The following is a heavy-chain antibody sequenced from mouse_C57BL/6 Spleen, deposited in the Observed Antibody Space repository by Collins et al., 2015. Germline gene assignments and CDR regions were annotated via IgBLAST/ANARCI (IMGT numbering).Heavy chain of an antibody. D-gene: IGHD1-1*01. Sequence: QVQLQQSGPELVKPGASVKISCKVSGYVFSTSWMNWVKQRPGQGLEWIGRIXPGDGDTKYNGKFKGKATLTADKSSSTAYMQLSSLSFMDSAVYFCARDGNYYGSSLAWYFDVWGAGTTVTVSS. CDR2: IXPGDGDT. J-gene: IGHJ1*01. CDR3: ARDGNYYGSSLAWYFDV. V-gene: IGHV1-82*01. CDR1: GYVFSTSW.